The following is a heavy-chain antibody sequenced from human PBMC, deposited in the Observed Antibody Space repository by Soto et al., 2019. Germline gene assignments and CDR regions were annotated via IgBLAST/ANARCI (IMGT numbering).Heavy chain of an antibody. V-gene: IGHV4-30-4*01. J-gene: IGHJ4*02. CDR1: GGSISSGDYY. D-gene: IGHD5-18*01. CDR3: ARDQGYSYVPFDS. CDR2: IYYSGST. Sequence: SETLSLTCTVSGGSISSGDYYWSWIRQPPGKGLEWIGFIYYSGSTYFNPSLRSRVTISLDPSKTQFSLKLSSVTAADTAVYYCARDQGYSYVPFDSLGQGTLVT.